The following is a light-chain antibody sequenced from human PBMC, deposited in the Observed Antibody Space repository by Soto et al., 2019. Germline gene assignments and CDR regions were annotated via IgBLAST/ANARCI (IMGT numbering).Light chain of an antibody. V-gene: IGKV1-39*01. CDR3: QQRYSTPPT. J-gene: IGKJ4*01. Sequence: DIQMTQSPSSLSASVGDRVTITCRASQSISSYLNWYQQKPGKAPKLLIYSASSLQSGVPSRFRGSASGAKFTLTISSLQPEDFATYYCQQRYSTPPTVGGGTKVEIK. CDR2: SAS. CDR1: QSISSY.